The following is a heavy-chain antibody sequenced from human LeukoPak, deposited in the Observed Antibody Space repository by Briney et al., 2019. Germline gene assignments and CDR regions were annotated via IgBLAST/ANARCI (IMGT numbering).Heavy chain of an antibody. CDR1: GGSISSYY. D-gene: IGHD3-10*01. Sequence: SETLSLTCTVSGGSISSYYWSWIRQPPGKGLEWIGYIYYSGSTNYNPSLKSRVTISVDTSKNQFSLKLSSVTAADTAVYYCARMVRGVTLYYFDYWGQGTLVTVSS. CDR2: IYYSGST. CDR3: ARMVRGVTLYYFDY. J-gene: IGHJ4*02. V-gene: IGHV4-59*01.